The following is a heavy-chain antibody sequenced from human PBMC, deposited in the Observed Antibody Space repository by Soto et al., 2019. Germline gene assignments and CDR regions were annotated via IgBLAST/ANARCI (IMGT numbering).Heavy chain of an antibody. CDR3: ARTSAAGKYYYGMDV. Sequence: PGESLKISCKGSGYSFTSYWIGWVRQMPGKGLEWMGIIYLGDSDTRYSPSFQGQVTISADKSISTAYLQWSSLKASDTAMYYCARTSAAGKYYYGMDVWGQGTTVTVSS. CDR1: GYSFTSYW. J-gene: IGHJ6*02. D-gene: IGHD6-13*01. CDR2: IYLGDSDT. V-gene: IGHV5-51*01.